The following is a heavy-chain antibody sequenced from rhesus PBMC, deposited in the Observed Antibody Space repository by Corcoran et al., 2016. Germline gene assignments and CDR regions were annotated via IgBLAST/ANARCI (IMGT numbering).Heavy chain of an antibody. Sequence: EVQLVESGGGLVQPGGSLRLSCAASGFTFRSYDMSWVRQAPGKVLEWVSYISSTGKTIYYADSVKCRFTISRDNAKNSLSLQISSLRAEDTAVYYCTRASIAAAGTFDYWGQGVLVTVSS. CDR3: TRASIAAAGTFDY. D-gene: IGHD6-31*01. V-gene: IGHV3-136*01. CDR2: ISSTGKTI. J-gene: IGHJ4*01. CDR1: GFTFRSYD.